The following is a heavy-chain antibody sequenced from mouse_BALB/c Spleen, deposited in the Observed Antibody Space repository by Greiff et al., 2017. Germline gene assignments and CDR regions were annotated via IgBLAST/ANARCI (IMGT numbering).Heavy chain of an antibody. J-gene: IGHJ1*01. CDR3: AKGGNYVYFDV. CDR2: ISDGGSYT. CDR1: GFTFSDYY. Sequence: EVQLVESGGGLVKPGGSLKLSCAASGFTFSDYYMYWVRQTPEKRLEWVATISDGGSYTYYPDSVKGRFTISRDNAKNNLYLQMSSLKSEDTAMYYCAKGGNYVYFDVWGAGTTVTVSS. V-gene: IGHV5-4*02. D-gene: IGHD2-1*01.